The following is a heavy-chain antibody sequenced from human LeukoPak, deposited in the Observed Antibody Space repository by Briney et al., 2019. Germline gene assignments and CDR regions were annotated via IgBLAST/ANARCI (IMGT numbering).Heavy chain of an antibody. CDR1: GGSISSYY. J-gene: IGHJ4*02. Sequence: SETLSLTCTVSGGSISSYYWSWIRQPPGKGLEWIGYIYYSGSTNYNPSLKSRVTISVDTSKNQFSLKLNSVTAADTAVYYCARGSIVGATGGDYWGQGTLVTVSS. V-gene: IGHV4-59*12. CDR2: IYYSGST. CDR3: ARGSIVGATGGDY. D-gene: IGHD1-26*01.